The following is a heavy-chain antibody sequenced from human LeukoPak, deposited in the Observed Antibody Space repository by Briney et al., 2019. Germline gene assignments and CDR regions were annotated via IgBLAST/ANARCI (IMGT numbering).Heavy chain of an antibody. CDR1: GGTFSNYA. CDR3: ARIPPHRIPESPIPYYYYMDV. CDR2: IIPIFGTA. D-gene: IGHD2-2*01. Sequence: GASVKVSCKASGGTFSNYAISWVRQAPGQGLEWMGRIIPIFGTANYAQKFKGRVTITTDESTSTAYMELSSLRSEDTAVYYCARIPPHRIPESPIPYYYYMDVWGKGTTVTVSS. V-gene: IGHV1-69*05. J-gene: IGHJ6*03.